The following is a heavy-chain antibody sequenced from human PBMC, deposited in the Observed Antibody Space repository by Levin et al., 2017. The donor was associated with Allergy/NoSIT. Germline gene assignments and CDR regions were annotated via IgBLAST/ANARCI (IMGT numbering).Heavy chain of an antibody. V-gene: IGHV4-59*01. CDR2: IHNSGTT. CDR3: ARVGDWNDLDY. Sequence: SETLSLTCTVSGVSIGDYYWSWIRLPPGKGLEWIGYIHNSGTTNYNPSLKSRVTISMETSKNQLSLQLTSVVAADTAVYYCARVGDWNDLDYWGQGTLVTVSS. CDR1: GVSIGDYY. D-gene: IGHD1-1*01. J-gene: IGHJ4*02.